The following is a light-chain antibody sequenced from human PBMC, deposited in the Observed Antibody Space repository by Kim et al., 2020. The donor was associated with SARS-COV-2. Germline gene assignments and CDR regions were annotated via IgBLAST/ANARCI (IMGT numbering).Light chain of an antibody. J-gene: IGLJ2*01. CDR3: DSWDSSGNHNVV. CDR2: GKN. V-gene: IGLV3-19*02. Sequence: SSELTQDPAVSVALGQTVRITCQGDSLKTYYATWYQQKPGQAPVRVIFGKNNRPSGIPHRFSGSNSGNTASLTITGAHAEDEADYYCDSWDSSGNHNVVFGGGTQLTVL. CDR1: SLKTYY.